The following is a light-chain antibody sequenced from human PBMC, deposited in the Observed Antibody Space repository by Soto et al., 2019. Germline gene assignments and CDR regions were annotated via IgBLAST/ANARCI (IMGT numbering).Light chain of an antibody. CDR2: GSS. J-gene: IGKJ2*01. V-gene: IGKV3-20*01. CDR1: QSVTNNY. Sequence: EVVLTQSPGTLSLSSGERATLSCRASQSVTNNYFAWYQQKPGRAPRLLIFGSSDRATGIPDRFSGSGSGTDFTLTISRLEPEDFAVYYCQQYGSSPPYTFGQGTKLEIK. CDR3: QQYGSSPPYT.